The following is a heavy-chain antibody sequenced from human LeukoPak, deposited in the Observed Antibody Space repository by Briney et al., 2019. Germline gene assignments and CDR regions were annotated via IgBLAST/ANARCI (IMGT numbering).Heavy chain of an antibody. Sequence: SQTLSLTCALSGDSVSSNSAAWNWIRQSPSRGLEWLGRTYYRSKWYNDYAVSVKSRITINPDTSKNQFYLQLNSVTPEDTAVYYCARGPYYYDSSGSQGMDYWGQGTLVTVSS. CDR3: ARGPYYYDSSGSQGMDY. CDR2: TYYRSKWYN. V-gene: IGHV6-1*01. CDR1: GDSVSSNSAA. D-gene: IGHD3-22*01. J-gene: IGHJ4*02.